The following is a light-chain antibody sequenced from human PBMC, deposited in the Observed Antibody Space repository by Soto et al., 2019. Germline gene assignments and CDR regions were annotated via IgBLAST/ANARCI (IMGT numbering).Light chain of an antibody. CDR3: SSYAGSNNV. CDR2: EVS. V-gene: IGLV2-8*01. Sequence: SVLLQPPSASGSPGQSVTLSYPGTSSDVGGYDYVSWYQQHPGKAPKLMIYEVSKRPSGVPDRFSGSKSGNTASLTVSGLQAEDEADYYCSSYAGSNNVFGTGTKVTVL. J-gene: IGLJ1*01. CDR1: SSDVGGYDY.